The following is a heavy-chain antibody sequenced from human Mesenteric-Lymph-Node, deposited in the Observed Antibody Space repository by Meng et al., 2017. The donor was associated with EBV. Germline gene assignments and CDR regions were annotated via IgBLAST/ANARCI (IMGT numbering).Heavy chain of an antibody. V-gene: IGHV4-4*02. CDR2: IYHSGST. CDR3: ARGSAVAGIDY. D-gene: IGHD6-19*01. Sequence: QWQLQEGGAGILKPSGTLSLPCAVAGGSISSSNWWSWVRQPPGKGLEWIGEIYHSGSTNYNPSLKSRVTISVDKSKNRFSLKLSSVTAADTAVYYCARGSAVAGIDYWGQGTLVTVSS. CDR1: GGSISSSNW. J-gene: IGHJ4*02.